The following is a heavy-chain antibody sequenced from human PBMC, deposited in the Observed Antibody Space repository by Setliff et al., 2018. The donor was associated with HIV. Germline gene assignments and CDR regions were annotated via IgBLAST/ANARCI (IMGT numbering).Heavy chain of an antibody. CDR1: GFTFKNNW. D-gene: IGHD3-10*01. V-gene: IGHV3-7*01. J-gene: IGHJ5*02. CDR3: AKMLDIAVPQTGDRKSRIIATLDP. Sequence: PGGSLRLSCAASGFTFKNNWMSWVRQAPGKGLEWVANIKQDGSEKYYVDSVKGRFSVSRDNSNKTLYLQMNSLRADDTAMYYCAKMLDIAVPQTGDRKSRIIATLDPWGQGTLVTVSS. CDR2: IKQDGSEK.